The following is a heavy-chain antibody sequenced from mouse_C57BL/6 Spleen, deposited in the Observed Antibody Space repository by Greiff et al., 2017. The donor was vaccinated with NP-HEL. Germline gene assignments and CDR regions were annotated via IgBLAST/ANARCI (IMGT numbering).Heavy chain of an antibody. CDR3: ASGLYTGYYFDY. CDR2: IDPSDSYT. Sequence: VQLQQSGAELVKPGASVKLSCKASGYTFTSYWMQWVKQRPGQGLEWIGEIDPSDSYTNYNQKFKGKATLTVDTSSSTAYMQLSSLTSEDSAVYYWASGLYTGYYFDYWGQGTTLTVSS. J-gene: IGHJ2*01. CDR1: GYTFTSYW. V-gene: IGHV1-50*01. D-gene: IGHD3-1*01.